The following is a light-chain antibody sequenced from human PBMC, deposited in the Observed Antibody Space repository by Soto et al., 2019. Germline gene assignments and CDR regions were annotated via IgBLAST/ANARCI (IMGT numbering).Light chain of an antibody. J-gene: IGLJ1*01. Sequence: QSVLTQPASASGSPGQSITISCTGTSSDVGGYTYVSWYQQHPGKAPRLMTYEVSYRPSGVSDRFSGSKSGNTASLTISGLKVEDEADYYCCSSGGSPTYVFGTGTKVTVL. CDR2: EVS. CDR3: CSSGGSPTYV. V-gene: IGLV2-23*02. CDR1: SSDVGGYTY.